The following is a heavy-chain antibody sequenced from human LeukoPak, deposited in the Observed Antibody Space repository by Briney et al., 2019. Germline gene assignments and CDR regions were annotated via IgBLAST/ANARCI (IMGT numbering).Heavy chain of an antibody. D-gene: IGHD2-21*02. CDR1: GYTFTSYF. Sequence: GASVKVSCKASGYTFTSYFIHWARQAPGEGLEWMGIINPTGGSTRYAQTFQGRVTMTRDTSTSTVYMELSSLRSEDTAVYYCARGRVTATDGFDIWGQGTTVIVSS. V-gene: IGHV1-46*01. CDR2: INPTGGST. J-gene: IGHJ3*02. CDR3: ARGRVTATDGFDI.